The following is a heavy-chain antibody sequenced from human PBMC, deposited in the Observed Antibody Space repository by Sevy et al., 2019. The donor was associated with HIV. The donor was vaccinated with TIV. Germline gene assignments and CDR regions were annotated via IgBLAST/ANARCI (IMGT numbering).Heavy chain of an antibody. CDR1: GDSISSYY. CDR2: IYYSWST. V-gene: IGHV4-59*01. J-gene: IGHJ6*02. Sequence: SETLSLTCTVSGDSISSYYWSGIRQPPRKGLEWIGYIYYSWSTNYNPSLKSRVTISKDTSKNQVSLKLTSVTAADTAVYYCARGRPDYYYGMDVWGQGTTVTVSS. CDR3: ARGRPDYYYGMDV.